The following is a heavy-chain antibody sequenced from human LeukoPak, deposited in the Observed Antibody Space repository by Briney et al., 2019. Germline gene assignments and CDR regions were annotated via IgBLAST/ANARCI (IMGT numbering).Heavy chain of an antibody. V-gene: IGHV4-30-4*01. Sequence: SETLSLTCTVSGGSISSGDYYWSWIRQPPGKGLGWIGYIYYSGSTYYNPSLKSRVTISVDTSKNQFSLKLSSVTAADTAVYYCARGSRDFWDAFDIWGQGTMVTVSS. CDR3: ARGSRDFWDAFDI. CDR2: IYYSGST. CDR1: GGSISSGDYY. D-gene: IGHD3-3*01. J-gene: IGHJ3*02.